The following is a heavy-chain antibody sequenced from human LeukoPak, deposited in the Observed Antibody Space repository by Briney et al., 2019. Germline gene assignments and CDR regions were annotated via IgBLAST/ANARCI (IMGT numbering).Heavy chain of an antibody. CDR2: IYYSGST. V-gene: IGHV4-31*03. Sequence: SQTLSLTCTVSGGSISSGGYYWSWIRQPPGKGLEWIGYIYYSGSTYYNPSLKSRVTISVDTSKNQFSLKLSSVTAADTAVYYCARVLCLRFDRGWRHPWGQGTLVSVSS. CDR3: ARVLCLRFDRGWRHP. D-gene: IGHD2-2*01. CDR1: GGSISSGGYY. J-gene: IGHJ5*02.